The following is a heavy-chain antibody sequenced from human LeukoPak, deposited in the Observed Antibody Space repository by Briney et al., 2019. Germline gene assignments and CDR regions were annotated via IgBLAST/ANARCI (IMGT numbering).Heavy chain of an antibody. CDR2: IYSSGST. CDR1: GRAISGSY. Sequence: PSETLSLTCTVAGRAISGSYWSWIRQPAGHGLDWIGRIYSSGSTNYNPSLKSRVTMSVDTSKNQVSLKLNSVTAADTAVYYCARGFCSGGSCYLFDSWGQGTLVTVSS. J-gene: IGHJ4*02. V-gene: IGHV4-4*07. D-gene: IGHD2-15*01. CDR3: ARGFCSGGSCYLFDS.